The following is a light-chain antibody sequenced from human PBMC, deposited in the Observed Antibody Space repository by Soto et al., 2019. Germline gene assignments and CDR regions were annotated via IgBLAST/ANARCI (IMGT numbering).Light chain of an antibody. CDR1: SGHSSYA. Sequence: QPVLTQSPSASASLGASVELTCTLSSGHSSYAIAWHQQQPEKGPRYLMKLSSDGSHSKGDGIPDRFSGSSSGAERYLTISSLQSEDEADYYCQTWDTGARVVFGGGTKVTVL. CDR3: QTWDTGARVV. J-gene: IGLJ2*01. V-gene: IGLV4-69*01. CDR2: LSSDGSH.